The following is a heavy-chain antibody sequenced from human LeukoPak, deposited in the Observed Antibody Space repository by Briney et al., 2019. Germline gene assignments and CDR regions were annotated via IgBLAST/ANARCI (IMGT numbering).Heavy chain of an antibody. Sequence: GGSLRLSCAASGFTFSSYWMHWVRQAPGKGLVWVSRINSDGRSTSYADSVKGRFTISRDNSKNTLYLQMNSLRAEDTAVYYCATSWELPFQYYFDYWGQGTLVTVSS. J-gene: IGHJ4*02. D-gene: IGHD1-26*01. CDR2: INSDGRST. V-gene: IGHV3-74*01. CDR1: GFTFSSYW. CDR3: ATSWELPFQYYFDY.